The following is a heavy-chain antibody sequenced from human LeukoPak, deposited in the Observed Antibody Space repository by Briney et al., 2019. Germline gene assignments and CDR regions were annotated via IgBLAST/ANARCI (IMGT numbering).Heavy chain of an antibody. J-gene: IGHJ4*02. D-gene: IGHD2-2*01. CDR3: TTEAGSDIVVVPAATNFDY. V-gene: IGHV3-15*01. Sequence: PGGSLRLSCTTSGFTFGDYAMSWFRQAPGKGLEWVGRIKSKTDGGTTDYAAPVKGRFTISRDDSKNTLYLQMNSLKTEDTAVYYCTTEAGSDIVVVPAATNFDYWGQGTLVTVSS. CDR2: IKSKTDGGTT. CDR1: GFTFGDYA.